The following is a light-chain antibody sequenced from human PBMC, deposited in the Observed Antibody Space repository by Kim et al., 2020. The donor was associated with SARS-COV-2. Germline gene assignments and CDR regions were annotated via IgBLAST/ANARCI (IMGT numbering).Light chain of an antibody. V-gene: IGKV3-11*01. Sequence: LSPGATVSLTSSASHSVRYLGSWFTPRPGQAPRIHVPAASTRASPTPARFSGSGSGTDFTLTISSLEPEDFAVYYCRQRSPWPLTFGPGTKVDIK. CDR2: AAS. CDR1: HSVRYL. CDR3: RQRSPWPLT. J-gene: IGKJ3*01.